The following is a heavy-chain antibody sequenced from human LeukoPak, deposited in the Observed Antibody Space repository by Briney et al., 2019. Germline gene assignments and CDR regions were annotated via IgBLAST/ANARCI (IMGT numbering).Heavy chain of an antibody. D-gene: IGHD7-27*01. J-gene: IGHJ4*02. V-gene: IGHV4-59*08. CDR2: FYYRGST. Sequence: PSETLSLTCTLSGGSISSYYWSWIPQPPGRGLVGIGYFYYRGSTNYNPTLKSRVTISVDTSKNKFSLKLSSVTAADTAVYYCARLPRGTGPTYWGPALFDYWGQGTLVTVSS. CDR1: GGSISSYY. CDR3: ARLPRGTGPTYWGPALFDY.